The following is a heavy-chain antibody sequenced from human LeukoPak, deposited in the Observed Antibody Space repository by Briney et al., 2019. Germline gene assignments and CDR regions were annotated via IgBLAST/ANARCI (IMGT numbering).Heavy chain of an antibody. CDR3: AKGPDYGPIYYYGMDV. CDR2: ISGSGGST. CDR1: GFTFSSYA. Sequence: GGSLRLSCAASGFTFSSYAMSWVRQAPGKGLEWASAISGSGGSTYYADSVKGRFTISRDNSKNTLYLQMNSLRAEDTAVYYCAKGPDYGPIYYYGMDVWGQGTTVTVSS. D-gene: IGHD4-17*01. V-gene: IGHV3-23*01. J-gene: IGHJ6*02.